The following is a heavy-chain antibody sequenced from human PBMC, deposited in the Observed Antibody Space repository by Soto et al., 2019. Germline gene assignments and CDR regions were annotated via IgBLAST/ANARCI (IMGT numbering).Heavy chain of an antibody. V-gene: IGHV4-59*01. CDR3: AGGYGDYPNLDFQH. CDR1: GGSISSYY. D-gene: IGHD4-17*01. CDR2: IYYSGST. Sequence: PSETLSLTCTVSGGSISSYYWSWIRQPPGKGLEWIGYIYYSGSTNYNPSLKSRVTISVDTSKNQFSLKLSSVTAADTAVYYCAGGYGDYPNLDFQHWGQGTLVTVSS. J-gene: IGHJ1*01.